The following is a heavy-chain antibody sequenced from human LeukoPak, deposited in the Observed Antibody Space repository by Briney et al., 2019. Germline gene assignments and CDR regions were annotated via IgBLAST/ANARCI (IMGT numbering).Heavy chain of an antibody. CDR2: IYPGDSDT. CDR3: ARPLRYRTEEYYFDY. J-gene: IGHJ4*02. Sequence: GESLKISCKGSGYSFTSYWIGWVRQMPGKGLEWMGIIYPGDSDTRYSPSFQGQVTISADKSISTAYLQWSSLKASDTAMYYCARPLRYRTEEYYFDYWGQGTLVTVSS. V-gene: IGHV5-51*01. D-gene: IGHD5-12*01. CDR1: GYSFTSYW.